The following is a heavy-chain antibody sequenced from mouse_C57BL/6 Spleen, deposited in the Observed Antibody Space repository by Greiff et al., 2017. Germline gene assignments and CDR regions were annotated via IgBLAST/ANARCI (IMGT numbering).Heavy chain of an antibody. D-gene: IGHD1-1*01. CDR1: GYTFTSYW. V-gene: IGHV1-7*01. CDR3: AIDLPTDPYCFDY. CDR2: INPSSGYT. Sequence: LQESGAELAKPGASVKLSCKASGYTFTSYWMHWVKQRPGQGLEWIGYINPSSGYTKYTQKFKDKATLTADKSSSTAYMQLSSLTYEDSAVYYCAIDLPTDPYCFDYWGQGTTLTVSS. J-gene: IGHJ2*01.